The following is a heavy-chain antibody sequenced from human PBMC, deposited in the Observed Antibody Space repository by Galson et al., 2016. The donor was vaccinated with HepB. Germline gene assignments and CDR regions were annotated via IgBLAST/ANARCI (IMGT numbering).Heavy chain of an antibody. CDR1: GFTFTDHA. J-gene: IGHJ4*02. CDR3: AKEMRWLKLGLDY. CDR2: VGGNGGTI. D-gene: IGHD5-24*01. V-gene: IGHV3-23*01. Sequence: SLRLSCAASGFTFTDHAMSWVRLVAGKGLEWVAVVGGNGGTIYYSDSAKGRFTISRDNSKNTLYLQMKSLRAEDTATYYCAKEMRWLKLGLDYWGQGTRVTVSS.